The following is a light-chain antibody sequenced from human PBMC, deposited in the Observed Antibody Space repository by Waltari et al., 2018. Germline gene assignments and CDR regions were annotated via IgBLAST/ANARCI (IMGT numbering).Light chain of an antibody. Sequence: IVFTQSPGTLSLSPGERATLSCRASQSIGRYLAWYQQKPDQAPRLLIYAASTRATGIPDRFSGSGSGTDFSLSISRLEPEDFAVYYCQNHERLPATFGQGTKVEIK. CDR2: AAS. V-gene: IGKV3-20*01. CDR3: QNHERLPAT. CDR1: QSIGRY. J-gene: IGKJ1*01.